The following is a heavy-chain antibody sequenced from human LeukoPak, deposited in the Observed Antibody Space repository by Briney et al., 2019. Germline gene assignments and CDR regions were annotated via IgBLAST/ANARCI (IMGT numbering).Heavy chain of an antibody. J-gene: IGHJ4*02. CDR2: IYYSGST. Sequence: PSETLSLTCTVSGGSISSSSYYWGWIRQPPGKGLEWIGSIYYSGSTYYNPSLKSRVTISVDTSKNQFSLKLSSVTAADTAVYYCARDRPYDYVWGSYRYYFDYWGQGTLVTVSS. V-gene: IGHV4-39*07. CDR3: ARDRPYDYVWGSYRYYFDY. CDR1: GGSISSSSYY. D-gene: IGHD3-16*02.